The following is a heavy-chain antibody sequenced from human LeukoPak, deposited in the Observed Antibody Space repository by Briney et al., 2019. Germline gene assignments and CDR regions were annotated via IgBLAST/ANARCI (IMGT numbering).Heavy chain of an antibody. CDR1: GFSFSSYS. Sequence: GGSLRLSCAASGFSFSSYSMNWVRQAPGKGLEWVSSIISSGTYIYYADSVKGRFTISRDNARNSLSLQMNSLRAEDTAVYYCARDGNILTGYYFDYWGQGTLVTVSS. V-gene: IGHV3-21*01. CDR3: ARDGNILTGYYFDY. D-gene: IGHD3-9*01. CDR2: IISSGTYI. J-gene: IGHJ4*02.